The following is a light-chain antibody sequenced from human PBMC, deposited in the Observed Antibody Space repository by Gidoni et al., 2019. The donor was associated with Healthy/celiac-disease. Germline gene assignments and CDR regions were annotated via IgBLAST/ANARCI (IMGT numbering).Light chain of an antibody. Sequence: EIVMTQSPATLSVSPGERATLSWRASQSVSSNLAWYQQKPGQAPRLLIYGASTRATGIPARFSGSGSGTEFTLTISSLQSEDFAVYYCQQYNNWPRTFGPGTKVDIK. CDR2: GAS. CDR3: QQYNNWPRT. J-gene: IGKJ3*01. V-gene: IGKV3-15*01. CDR1: QSVSSN.